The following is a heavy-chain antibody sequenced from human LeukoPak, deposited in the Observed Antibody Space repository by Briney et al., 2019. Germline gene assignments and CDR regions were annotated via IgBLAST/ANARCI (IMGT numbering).Heavy chain of an antibody. Sequence: PSETLSLTSAVSGYSITSGYSWGWIRQPPGKGLEWIGSIYQSGSTYNNPSLKSRVTISVDTSKNQFSLKLSSVTAADTAVYYCARVRPIVAPGGIFDYWGQGTLVTVSS. D-gene: IGHD5-12*01. CDR1: GYSITSGYS. J-gene: IGHJ4*02. V-gene: IGHV4-38-2*01. CDR3: ARVRPIVAPGGIFDY. CDR2: IYQSGST.